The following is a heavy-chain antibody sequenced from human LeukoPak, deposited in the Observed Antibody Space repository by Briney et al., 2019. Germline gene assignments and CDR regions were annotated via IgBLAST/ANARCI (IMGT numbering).Heavy chain of an antibody. CDR1: GFTFNNYG. Sequence: GGSLRLSCAASGFTFNNYGIHWVRQAPGKGLEWVAIIWSDGSNKYYADAVKGRFTISRDNSKNTLYLQMNSLRAEDTAVYYCARDRRGAIQTYYYDSSGYSRGDAFDIWGQGTMVTVSS. V-gene: IGHV3-33*01. D-gene: IGHD3-22*01. CDR3: ARDRRGAIQTYYYDSSGYSRGDAFDI. J-gene: IGHJ3*02. CDR2: IWSDGSNK.